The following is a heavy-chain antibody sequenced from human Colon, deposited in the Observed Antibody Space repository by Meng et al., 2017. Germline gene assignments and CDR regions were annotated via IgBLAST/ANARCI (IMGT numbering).Heavy chain of an antibody. CDR1: GDSITYDNW. J-gene: IGHJ4*02. V-gene: IGHV4-4*02. CDR3: ARNGFYSLGY. D-gene: IGHD3-22*01. CDR2: IHHGRGT. Sequence: QVHLQEAGPGLVKPSGTLALTCAVSGDSITYDNWWSWLRQPPGKGLEWIGEIHHGRGTNYNPALRSRVTFSLGKSRNQLSLTLTSVTAADTAVYYCARNGFYSLGYWGPGALVTVSS.